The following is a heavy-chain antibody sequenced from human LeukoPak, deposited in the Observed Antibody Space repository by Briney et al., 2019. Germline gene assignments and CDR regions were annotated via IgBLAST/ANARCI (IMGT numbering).Heavy chain of an antibody. Sequence: SVKVSCKASGGTFSSYAISWVRQAPGQGLEWMGRIIPIFGIANYAQKFQGRVTITADKSTSTAYMELSSLRSEDTALYYCAREESSTVVFDYWGQGTLVTVSS. V-gene: IGHV1-69*04. J-gene: IGHJ4*02. CDR3: AREESSTVVFDY. CDR2: IIPIFGIA. D-gene: IGHD4-23*01. CDR1: GGTFSSYA.